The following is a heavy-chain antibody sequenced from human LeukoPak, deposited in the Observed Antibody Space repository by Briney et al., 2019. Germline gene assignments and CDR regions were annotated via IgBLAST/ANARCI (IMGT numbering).Heavy chain of an antibody. Sequence: SETPSLTCAVSGGSISSPNWWTWVRQAPGKGLEWIGEIYHSGSTNYNPSLKSRVTISVDKSKNQFSLKLSSVTAADTAVYYCARDLTTVTTSWGQGTLVTVSS. CDR2: IYHSGST. J-gene: IGHJ5*02. D-gene: IGHD4-17*01. CDR3: ARDLTTVTTS. CDR1: GGSISSPNW. V-gene: IGHV4-4*02.